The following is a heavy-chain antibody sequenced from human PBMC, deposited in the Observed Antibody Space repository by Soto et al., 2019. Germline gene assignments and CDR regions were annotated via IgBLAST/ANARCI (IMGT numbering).Heavy chain of an antibody. D-gene: IGHD5-12*01. CDR2: ISYDGSNK. CDR1: GFTFSSYG. CDR3: AKELGGGYDYYYYYGMDV. Sequence: GGSLRLSCAASGFTFSSYGMHWVRQAPGKGLEWVAVISYDGSNKYYADSVKGRFTISRDNSKNTLYLQMNSLRAEDTAVYYCAKELGGGYDYYYYYGMDVWGQGTTVTVSS. J-gene: IGHJ6*02. V-gene: IGHV3-30*18.